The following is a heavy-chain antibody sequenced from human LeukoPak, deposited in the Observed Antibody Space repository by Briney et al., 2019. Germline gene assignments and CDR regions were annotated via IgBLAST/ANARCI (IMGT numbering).Heavy chain of an antibody. J-gene: IGHJ6*02. CDR3: AKAEGATLYYYGVDV. Sequence: GGSLRLSCVASEFTFSNYAMNWVRQAPGKGLEWVSTISSGGGDTYIADSVKGRFTISRDNYIYTLYLQMNRLLADDTAVYYCAKAEGATLYYYGVDVWGQGTTVTVSS. CDR1: EFTFSNYA. V-gene: IGHV3-23*01. CDR2: ISSGGGDT.